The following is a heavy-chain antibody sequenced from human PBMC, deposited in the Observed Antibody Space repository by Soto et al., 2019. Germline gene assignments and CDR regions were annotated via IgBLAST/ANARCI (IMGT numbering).Heavy chain of an antibody. Sequence: QITLKESGPTLVKPTQTLTLTCTFSGFSLDTSGVAVGWIRQPPGKGLEWLSVIYWDDDKRSSPSLRSRLTITKDTSKNQVVLKLTNMDPPDTATYYCAHRHRASGGLIDYWGQGTLVTVSS. V-gene: IGHV2-5*02. J-gene: IGHJ4*02. CDR3: AHRHRASGGLIDY. CDR2: IYWDDDK. CDR1: GFSLDTSGVA. D-gene: IGHD3-10*01.